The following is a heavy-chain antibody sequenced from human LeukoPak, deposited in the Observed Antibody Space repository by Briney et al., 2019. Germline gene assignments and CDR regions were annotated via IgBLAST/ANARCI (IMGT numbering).Heavy chain of an antibody. CDR3: TKGGDILGRHRLYYFEF. J-gene: IGHJ4*02. CDR2: IRHNGDTT. V-gene: IGHV3-23*01. D-gene: IGHD3-16*01. CDR1: GFIFGDNT. Sequence: PGGSLRLSCVASGFIFGDNTMSWVRQVPGKGLEWVSLIRHNGDTTHYADSVRGRFIISRDNSMNTLYLHMNNLRDEDSAIYYCTKGGDILGRHRLYYFEFWGQGALVTVSS.